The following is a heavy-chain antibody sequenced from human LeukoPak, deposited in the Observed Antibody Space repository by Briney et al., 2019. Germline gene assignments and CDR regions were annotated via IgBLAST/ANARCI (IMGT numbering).Heavy chain of an antibody. CDR1: GFTFSSYA. CDR2: ITDSGGST. V-gene: IGHV3-23*01. Sequence: GSLRLSCAASGFTFSSYAMSWVRQAPGEGLEWVSAITDSGGSTYYADSVKGRFTISRANSKNTLYLQMNTLRAEDTAIYYCAKGSSGSRPYYFDYWGQGTLVTVSS. CDR3: AKGSSGSRPYYFDY. J-gene: IGHJ4*02. D-gene: IGHD3-22*01.